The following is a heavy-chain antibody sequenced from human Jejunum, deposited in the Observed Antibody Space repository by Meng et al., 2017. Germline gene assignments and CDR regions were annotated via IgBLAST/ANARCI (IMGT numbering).Heavy chain of an antibody. CDR1: GGSFSGYF. V-gene: IGHV4-34*02. CDR3: ARHEVDFDN. D-gene: IGHD1-26*01. J-gene: IGHJ4*02. CDR2: FTRGGTT. Sequence: QVQLQQWGAGLLKPSETLSLTCAVYGGSFSGYFSSWIRQPPGEGLEXIVDFTRGGTTNYNPSLKSRVTISADTYKNQFSLTLSSVRAADTAVYYCARHEVDFDNWGQGTLVTVSS.